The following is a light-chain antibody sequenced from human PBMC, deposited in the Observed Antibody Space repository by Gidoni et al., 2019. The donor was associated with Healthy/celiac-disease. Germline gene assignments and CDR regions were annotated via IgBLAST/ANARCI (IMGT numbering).Light chain of an antibody. CDR3: CSYAGSLRV. Sequence: QSALTQPASVSGSPGQSITISCTGTSSDVGSYNLVSWYQQHPGKAPKRMIYEGSKRPSGVSNRFSGSKSGNTASLTISGLQAEDEADYYCCSYAGSLRVFGTGTKVTVL. V-gene: IGLV2-23*01. CDR2: EGS. J-gene: IGLJ1*01. CDR1: SSDVGSYNL.